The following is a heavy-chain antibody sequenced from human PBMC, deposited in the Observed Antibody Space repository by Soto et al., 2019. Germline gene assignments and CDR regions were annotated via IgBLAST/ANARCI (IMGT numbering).Heavy chain of an antibody. Sequence: QVQLVESGGGVVQPGRSLRLSCAASGFTFSSYAMHWVRQAPGKGLEWVAVISYDGSNKYYADSVKGRFTISRDNSKNTLYLQMNSLRAEDTAVYYCARDARKYSYGPTDGMDVWGQGTTVTVSS. CDR1: GFTFSSYA. V-gene: IGHV3-30-3*01. CDR2: ISYDGSNK. D-gene: IGHD5-18*01. CDR3: ARDARKYSYGPTDGMDV. J-gene: IGHJ6*02.